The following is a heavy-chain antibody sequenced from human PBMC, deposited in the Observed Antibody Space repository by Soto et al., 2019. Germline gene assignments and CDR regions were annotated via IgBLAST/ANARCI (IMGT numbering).Heavy chain of an antibody. CDR3: AKDPVPQLLPSWWFDP. J-gene: IGHJ5*02. CDR2: ISGAGGNT. V-gene: IGHV3-23*01. CDR1: GFAFGAYA. Sequence: GGSLRLSCAASGFAFGAYAMTWVRQAPGKGLEWVSVISGAGGNTYYADSVKGRFTVSRDNSKKMLYLEMNSLRVEDTAIYYCAKDPVPQLLPSWWFDPWGQGTRVTVSS. D-gene: IGHD2-2*01.